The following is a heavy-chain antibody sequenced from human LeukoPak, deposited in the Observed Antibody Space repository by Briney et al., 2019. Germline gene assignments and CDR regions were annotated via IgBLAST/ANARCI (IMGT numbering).Heavy chain of an antibody. D-gene: IGHD2-15*01. Sequence: GGTLRLSCAASGFTFSSYGMSWVRQAPGKGLEWVSAISGSGGSTYYADSVKGRFTISRDNSKNTLYLQMNSLRAEDTAVYYCAKVNWVAATGSGYWGQGTLVTVSS. CDR1: GFTFSSYG. CDR2: ISGSGGST. CDR3: AKVNWVAATGSGY. J-gene: IGHJ4*02. V-gene: IGHV3-23*01.